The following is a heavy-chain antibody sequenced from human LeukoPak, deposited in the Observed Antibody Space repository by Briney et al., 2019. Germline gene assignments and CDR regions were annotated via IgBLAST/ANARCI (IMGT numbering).Heavy chain of an antibody. CDR2: ISGSGGST. D-gene: IGHD6-6*01. CDR1: GFTFSSYA. V-gene: IGHV3-23*01. J-gene: IGHJ4*02. CDR3: EKGGSSPSYLFDY. Sequence: GGSLRLSCAASGFTFSSYAMSWVRQAPGKGLEWVSAISGSGGSTYYADSVKGRFTISRDNSKNTLYLQMNSLRAEDTAVYYCEKGGSSPSYLFDYWGQGTLVTVSS.